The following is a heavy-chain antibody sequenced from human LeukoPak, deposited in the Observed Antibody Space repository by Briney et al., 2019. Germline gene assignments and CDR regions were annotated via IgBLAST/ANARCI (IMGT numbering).Heavy chain of an antibody. CDR2: ITTSSSYT. D-gene: IGHD1-26*01. CDR1: GFSFSSYN. CDR3: ARDPYSGAYGDTYYYYMDV. J-gene: IGHJ6*03. Sequence: GGSLRLSCEASGFSFSSYNMDWVRQTPGKGLEWISSITTSSSYTFYADSVKGQFTISRDNARNSLYLQMNSLTAGDTAVYYCARDPYSGAYGDTYYYYMDVWGKGTTVTVSS. V-gene: IGHV3-21*01.